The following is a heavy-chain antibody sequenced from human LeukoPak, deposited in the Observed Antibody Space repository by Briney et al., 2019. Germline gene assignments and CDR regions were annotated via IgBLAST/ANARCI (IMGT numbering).Heavy chain of an antibody. CDR2: ISSSSSYI. J-gene: IGHJ4*02. CDR3: ASAYGDYRYYFDY. D-gene: IGHD4-17*01. Sequence: PGGSLRLSCAASGFTFSSYSMNWVRQAPGKGLEWVSSISSSSSYIYYADSVKGRFTISGDNAKNSLYLQMNSLRAEDTAVYYCASAYGDYRYYFDYWGQGTLVTVSS. CDR1: GFTFSSYS. V-gene: IGHV3-21*01.